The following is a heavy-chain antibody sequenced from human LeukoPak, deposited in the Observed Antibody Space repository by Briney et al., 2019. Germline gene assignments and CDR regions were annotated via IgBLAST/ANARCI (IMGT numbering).Heavy chain of an antibody. J-gene: IGHJ2*01. V-gene: IGHV4-59*08. CDR1: GGSISSYY. CDR2: IYYSGST. CDR3: ARHRFGELLHFDL. D-gene: IGHD3-10*01. Sequence: SETLSLTCTVSGGSISSYYWSWIRQPPGKGLEWIGYIYYSGSTNYNPSLKSRVTISVDTSKNQFSLKLSSVTAADTAVYYCARHRFGELLHFDLWGRGTLVTVSS.